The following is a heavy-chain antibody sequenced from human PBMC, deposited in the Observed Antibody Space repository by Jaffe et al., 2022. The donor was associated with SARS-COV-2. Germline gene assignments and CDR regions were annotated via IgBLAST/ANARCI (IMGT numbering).Heavy chain of an antibody. J-gene: IGHJ4*02. CDR3: ARDLTHYRSGWSDY. D-gene: IGHD6-19*01. Sequence: EVQLVESGGALVQPGGSLRLSCATSGFTFRTYWMSWVRQAPGKGLEWVANIGQDGGENYYVDSVMGRFTISRDNAKNSLFLQMNSLRVEDTAVYYCARDLTHYRSGWSDYWGQGTLVTVSS. V-gene: IGHV3-7*03. CDR2: IGQDGGEN. CDR1: GFTFRTYW.